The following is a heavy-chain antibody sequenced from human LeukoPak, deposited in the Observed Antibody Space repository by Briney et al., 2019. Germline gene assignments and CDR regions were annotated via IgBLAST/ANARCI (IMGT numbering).Heavy chain of an antibody. CDR2: IKYDGSEK. Sequence: GGSLRLSCAASGFTFSSKWMSWVRQAPGKGLEWVANIKYDGSEKYCVDSVKGRFTISRDNAKNALYLQMNSLRVEDTAVYYCARDGSGEWPIGYWGQGTLVTVSS. J-gene: IGHJ4*02. CDR1: GFTFSSKW. D-gene: IGHD3-10*01. CDR3: ARDGSGEWPIGY. V-gene: IGHV3-7*01.